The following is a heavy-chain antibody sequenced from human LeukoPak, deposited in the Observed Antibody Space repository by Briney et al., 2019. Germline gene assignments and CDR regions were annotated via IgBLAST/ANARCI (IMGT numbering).Heavy chain of an antibody. J-gene: IGHJ4*02. CDR3: ARRIAVTGSFDY. V-gene: IGHV4-38-2*02. Sequence: SETLSLTCTVSGHSISSGYFWGWIRHPPGRGLEWIGIIYHSGSTHYNPPLKSRVTISIITSKSQFSLKLRSVTATDTALYYCARRIAVTGSFDYWGQGTLVTVSS. CDR1: GHSISSGYF. D-gene: IGHD6-19*01. CDR2: IYHSGST.